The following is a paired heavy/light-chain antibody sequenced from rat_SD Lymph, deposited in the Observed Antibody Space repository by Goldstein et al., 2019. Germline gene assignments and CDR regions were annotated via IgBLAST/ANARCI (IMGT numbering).Light chain of an antibody. CDR3: AQFLEYPLT. CDR2: RMS. V-gene: IGKV2S11*01. J-gene: IGKJ5*01. CDR1: KSLLSSKGITS. Sequence: DIVLTQAPLSVSVTPGESASISCRSSKSLLSSKGITSLYWYLQKPGKSPQLLIYRMSNLASGVPDRFSGSGSETDFTLKISKVETEDVGVYYCAQFLEYPLTFGSGTKLEIK.
Heavy chain of an antibody. CDR1: GFTFSNYG. CDR2: ISSSSSYI. J-gene: IGHJ2*01. D-gene: IGHD1-12*02. Sequence: EVQLVESGGGLVQPGRSLKLSCLASGFTFSNYGMNWIRQAPGKGLEWVASISSSSSYIYYADTVKGRFTISRDNAKNTLYLQMTSLRSEDTALYYCARHGAYWYWGQGVMVTVSS. CDR3: ARHGAYWY. V-gene: IGHV5-34*01.